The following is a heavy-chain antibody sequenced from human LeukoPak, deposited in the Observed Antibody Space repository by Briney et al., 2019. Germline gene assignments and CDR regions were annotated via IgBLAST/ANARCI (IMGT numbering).Heavy chain of an antibody. Sequence: PGGSLRLSCAASGFTFSSYEMNWVRQAPGKGLEWVSYISSSGRNIYYADSVKGRFTISRDNAKNSLYLQMNSLRAEDTAVYYCARDEGIAAPFDYWGQGTLVTVSS. D-gene: IGHD6-13*01. V-gene: IGHV3-48*03. CDR1: GFTFSSYE. CDR3: ARDEGIAAPFDY. CDR2: ISSSGRNI. J-gene: IGHJ4*02.